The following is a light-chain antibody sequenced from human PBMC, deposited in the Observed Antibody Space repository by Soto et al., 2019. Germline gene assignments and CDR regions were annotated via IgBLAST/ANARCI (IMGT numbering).Light chain of an antibody. Sequence: QSVLTQPPSVSGAPGQRVTISCTGSSSNIGAGYDVHWYQQLPGTAPKLLIYGNSNRPSGVPDRFSGSKSGTSAPLAITGLQAEDDADYYCQSYDSSLSGAAVFGGGTQLTVL. J-gene: IGLJ7*01. CDR2: GNS. CDR1: SSNIGAGYD. V-gene: IGLV1-40*01. CDR3: QSYDSSLSGAAV.